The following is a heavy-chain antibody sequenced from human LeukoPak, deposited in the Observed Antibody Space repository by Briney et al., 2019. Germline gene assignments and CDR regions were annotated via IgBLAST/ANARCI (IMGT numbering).Heavy chain of an antibody. CDR2: INHSGST. Sequence: SETLSLTCAVYGGSFSGYYWSWIRQPPGKGLEWIGEINHSGSTNYNPSLKSRVTISVGTSKNQFSLKLSSVTAADTAVYYCARSVPAAGWFDPWGQGTLVTVSS. CDR1: GGSFSGYY. V-gene: IGHV4-34*01. D-gene: IGHD2-2*01. CDR3: ARSVPAAGWFDP. J-gene: IGHJ5*02.